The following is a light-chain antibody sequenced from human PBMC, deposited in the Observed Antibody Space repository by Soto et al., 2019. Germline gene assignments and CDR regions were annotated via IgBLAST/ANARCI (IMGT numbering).Light chain of an antibody. CDR1: QGIRNA. V-gene: IGKV1-6*01. J-gene: IGKJ1*01. Sequence: ATQMTQSPSSLSASVGDTVTITCRASQGIRNALAWYQQAPGKAPKLLIYAASSVQSGVPSRFSGSGSDTDFILTISSLQPEDFATYYCLQDFDYPRTFGQGTKVEI. CDR2: AAS. CDR3: LQDFDYPRT.